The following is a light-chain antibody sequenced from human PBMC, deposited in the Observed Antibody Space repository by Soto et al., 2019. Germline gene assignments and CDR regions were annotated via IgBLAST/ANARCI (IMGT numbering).Light chain of an antibody. CDR1: QSISSW. Sequence: DIQIIQSPSTLSASVGDRVTITCRASQSISSWLAWYQQKPGKAPKLLIYDASSLESGVPSRFSGSGSGTEFTLTISSLQPDDFATYYCQQYNSYWTFGQGTKVDIK. V-gene: IGKV1-5*01. CDR3: QQYNSYWT. J-gene: IGKJ1*01. CDR2: DAS.